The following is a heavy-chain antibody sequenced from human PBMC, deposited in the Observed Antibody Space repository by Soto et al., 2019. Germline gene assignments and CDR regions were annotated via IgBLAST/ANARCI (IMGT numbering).Heavy chain of an antibody. J-gene: IGHJ6*02. Sequence: GESLKISCQASGYIFTTYWIGWVRQMPGKGLEWMCIIYPGDSETRYSPSFQGQVTISADKSISTAYLQWTSLKASDTAMYYCARHSATLTANYGMDVGGLGTTVTVSS. CDR3: ARHSATLTANYGMDV. CDR1: GYIFTTYW. V-gene: IGHV5-51*01. CDR2: IYPGDSET. D-gene: IGHD4-17*01.